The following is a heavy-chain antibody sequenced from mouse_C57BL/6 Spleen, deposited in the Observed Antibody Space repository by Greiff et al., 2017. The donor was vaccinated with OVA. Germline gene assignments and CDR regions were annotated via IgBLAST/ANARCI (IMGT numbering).Heavy chain of an antibody. V-gene: IGHV3-6*01. J-gene: IGHJ2*01. CDR2: ISYDGSN. CDR3: ARDTDYGSSYVGFDY. Sequence: EVKLQESGPGLVKPSQSLSLTCSVTGYSITSGYYWNWIRQFPGNKLEWMGYISYDGSNNYNPSLKNRISITRDTSKNQFFLKLNSVTTEDTATYYCARDTDYGSSYVGFDYWGQGTTLTVSS. D-gene: IGHD1-1*01. CDR1: GYSITSGYY.